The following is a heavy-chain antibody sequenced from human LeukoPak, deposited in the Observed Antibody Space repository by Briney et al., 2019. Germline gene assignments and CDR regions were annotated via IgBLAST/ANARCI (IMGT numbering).Heavy chain of an antibody. CDR1: GGTFSSYA. J-gene: IGHJ4*02. D-gene: IGHD1-26*01. Sequence: SVTVSCTASGGTFSSYAISWVRQAPGQGLEWMGGIIPIFGTANYAQKFQGRVTITADESTSTAYMELSSLRSEDTAVYYCARDSGNSGSYYSYWGQGTLVTVSS. V-gene: IGHV1-69*01. CDR3: ARDSGNSGSYYSY. CDR2: IIPIFGTA.